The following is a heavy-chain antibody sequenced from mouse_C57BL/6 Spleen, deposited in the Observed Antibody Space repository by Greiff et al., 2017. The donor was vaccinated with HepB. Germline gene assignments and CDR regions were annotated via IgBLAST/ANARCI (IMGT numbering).Heavy chain of an antibody. CDR1: GFTFSSYA. J-gene: IGHJ1*03. CDR3: ARVTNFYWYFDV. Sequence: DVMLVESGGGLVKPGGSLKLSCAASGFTFSSYAMSWVRQTPEKRLEWVATISDGGSYTYYPDNVKGRFTISRDNAKNNLYLQMSHLKSEDTAMYYCARVTNFYWYFDVWGTGTTVTVSS. D-gene: IGHD4-1*02. V-gene: IGHV5-4*03. CDR2: ISDGGSYT.